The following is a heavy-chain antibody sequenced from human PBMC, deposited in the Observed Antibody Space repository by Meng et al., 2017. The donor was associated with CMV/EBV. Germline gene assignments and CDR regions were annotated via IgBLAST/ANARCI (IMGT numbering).Heavy chain of an antibody. CDR1: GGTFSSYT. J-gene: IGHJ3*02. V-gene: IGHV1-69*02. Sequence: SVKVSCKASGGTFSSYTISWVRQAPGQGLEWMGRVIPILGIANYAQKFQGRVTITADKSTSTAYMELSSLRSENTAVYYCARVGSGSQAGFIFHAFDIWGQGTMVTVSS. CDR3: ARVGSGSQAGFIFHAFDI. D-gene: IGHD1-26*01. CDR2: VIPILGIA.